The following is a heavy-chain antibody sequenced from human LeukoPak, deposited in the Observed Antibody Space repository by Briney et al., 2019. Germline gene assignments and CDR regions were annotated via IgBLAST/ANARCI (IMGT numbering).Heavy chain of an antibody. CDR3: ARDQRGYRRSSRLDY. V-gene: IGHV1-2*02. Sequence: ASVKVSCKASGYTFTGYYMHWVRQAPGQGLEWMGWINPNSGGTNYAQKFQGRVTMTRDTSISTAYMELSSLRSEDTAVYYCARDQRGYRRSSRLDYWGQGALVTLSS. J-gene: IGHJ4*02. CDR2: INPNSGGT. D-gene: IGHD6-6*01. CDR1: GYTFTGYY.